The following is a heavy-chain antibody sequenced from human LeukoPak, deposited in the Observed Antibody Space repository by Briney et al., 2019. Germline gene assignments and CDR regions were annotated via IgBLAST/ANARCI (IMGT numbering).Heavy chain of an antibody. CDR3: AGRYSGGPGFDT. J-gene: IGHJ5*02. V-gene: IGHV4-4*07. CDR1: ACFINTDY. D-gene: IGHD1-26*01. CDR2: TYTGGRV. Sequence: SETLSFTSSVYACFINTDYWNCIRQSARKGLKSISHTYTGGRVEYHPSFQSRVIMSIDTLKNQFSVRLNSVTTADTGVYYCAGRYSGGPGFDTWGQGPIVVVSS.